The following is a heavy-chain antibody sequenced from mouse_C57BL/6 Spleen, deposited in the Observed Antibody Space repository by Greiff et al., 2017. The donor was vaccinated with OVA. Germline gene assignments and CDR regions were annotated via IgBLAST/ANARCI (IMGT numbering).Heavy chain of an antibody. Sequence: QVQLQQSGPGLVQPSQSLSITCTVSGFSLTSYGVHWVRQSPGKGLEWLGVIWSGGSTDYNAAFISRLSISKDNSKSQVFFKMNSLQADDTAIYYCARNSYYYGSSYVGDYWGQGTSVTVSS. J-gene: IGHJ4*01. V-gene: IGHV2-2*01. CDR1: GFSLTSYG. CDR3: ARNSYYYGSSYVGDY. CDR2: IWSGGST. D-gene: IGHD1-1*01.